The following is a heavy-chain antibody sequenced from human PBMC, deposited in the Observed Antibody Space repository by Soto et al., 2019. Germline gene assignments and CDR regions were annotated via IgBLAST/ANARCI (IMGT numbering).Heavy chain of an antibody. CDR2: IIPIFGTA. J-gene: IGHJ6*02. CDR1: GGTFSSYA. V-gene: IGHV1-69*06. D-gene: IGHD2-21*02. Sequence: QVQLVQSGAEVKKPGSSVKVSCKASGGTFSSYAISWVRQAPGQGLEWMGGIIPIFGTANYAQKFQGRVTITADKSTSTAYMELSSLRSEDTAVYYGASQHIVVVPATPYYYYYGMDVWGQGTTVTVSS. CDR3: ASQHIVVVPATPYYYYYGMDV.